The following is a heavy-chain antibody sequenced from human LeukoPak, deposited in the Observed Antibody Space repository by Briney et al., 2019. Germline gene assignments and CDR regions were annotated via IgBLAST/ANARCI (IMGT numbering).Heavy chain of an antibody. CDR2: ITISGDNT. V-gene: IGHV3-23*01. D-gene: IGHD3-10*01. Sequence: GGSLRLSCAVSGFTFSSHAMSWVRQAPGKGLEWVSSITISGDNTLYADSVKGRFTISRDNSKNTLYLQMNSLRAEDTAVYYCARDHTRVRGVGEDWGQGTLVTVSS. J-gene: IGHJ4*02. CDR3: ARDHTRVRGVGED. CDR1: GFTFSSHA.